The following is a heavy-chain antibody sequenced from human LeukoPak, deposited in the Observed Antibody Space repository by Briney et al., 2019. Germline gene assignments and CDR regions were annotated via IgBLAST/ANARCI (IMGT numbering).Heavy chain of an antibody. CDR2: TNHSGST. D-gene: IGHD5-12*01. CDR1: GGSFSGYY. V-gene: IGHV4-34*01. Sequence: PSETLSLTCAVYGGSFSGYYWSWIRQPPGKGLEWIGETNHSGSTNYNPSLKSRVTISVDTSKNQFSLKLSSVTAADTAVYYCARGPLRNPPLDNKWLRGWFDPWGQGTLVTVSS. CDR3: ARGPLRNPPLDNKWLRGWFDP. J-gene: IGHJ5*02.